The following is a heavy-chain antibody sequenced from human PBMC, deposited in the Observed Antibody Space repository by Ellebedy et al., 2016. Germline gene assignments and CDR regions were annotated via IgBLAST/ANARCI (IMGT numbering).Heavy chain of an antibody. CDR2: ISSNGRFT. CDR3: ARERHYYGSGTLEY. D-gene: IGHD3-10*01. J-gene: IGHJ4*02. CDR1: GFSLSDYY. Sequence: GGSLRLSCAASGFSLSDYYMTWIRQAPGKGLEWISFISSNGRFTNYADSVKGRFTISKDNANKSLFLQMNSLTAEDTAVYFCARERHYYGSGTLEYWGQGTLVTVSS. V-gene: IGHV3-11*06.